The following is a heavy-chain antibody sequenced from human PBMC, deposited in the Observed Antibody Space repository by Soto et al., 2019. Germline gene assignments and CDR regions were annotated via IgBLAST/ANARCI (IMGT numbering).Heavy chain of an antibody. D-gene: IGHD2-2*01. CDR1: GFTFSSYA. CDR3: AKDRCSSTSCQGHYYYYGMDV. CDR2: ISGSGGST. Sequence: PGGSLRLSCAASGFTFSSYAMSWVRQTPGKGLEWVSAISGSGGSTYYADSVKGRFTISRDNSKSTLYLQMNSLRAEDTAVYYCAKDRCSSTSCQGHYYYYGMDVWGQGTTVTVSS. V-gene: IGHV3-23*01. J-gene: IGHJ6*02.